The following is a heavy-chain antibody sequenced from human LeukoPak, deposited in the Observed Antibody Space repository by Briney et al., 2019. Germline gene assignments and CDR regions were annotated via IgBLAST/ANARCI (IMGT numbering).Heavy chain of an antibody. CDR3: ARDFTGSGFGY. V-gene: IGHV1-18*01. J-gene: IGHJ4*02. CDR2: ISAYNGNT. Sequence: ASVKVSCKASGYTFTSYGISWVRQAPGQGVEWMGWISAYNGNTNYAQKLQGRVNMTTDTSTSTAYMELRGVRSDDTAVYYCARDFTGSGFGYWGQGTLVTVSS. D-gene: IGHD1-26*01. CDR1: GYTFTSYG.